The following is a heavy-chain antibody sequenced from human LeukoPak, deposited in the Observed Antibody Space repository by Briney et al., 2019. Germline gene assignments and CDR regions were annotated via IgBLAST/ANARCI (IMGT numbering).Heavy chain of an antibody. CDR3: ARDSSSWPRPDY. CDR2: ISAYNGNT. CDR1: GYTFTSYG. J-gene: IGHJ4*02. Sequence: ASVKVSCKASGYTFTSYGISWVRQAPGQGLGWMGWISAYNGNTNYAQKLQGRVTMTTDTSTSTAYMELRSLRSDDTAVYYCARDSSSWPRPDYWGQGTLVTVSS. D-gene: IGHD6-13*01. V-gene: IGHV1-18*01.